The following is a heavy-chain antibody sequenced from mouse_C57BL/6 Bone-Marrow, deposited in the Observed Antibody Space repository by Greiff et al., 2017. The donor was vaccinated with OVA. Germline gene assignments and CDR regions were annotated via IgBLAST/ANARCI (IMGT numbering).Heavy chain of an antibody. J-gene: IGHJ1*03. V-gene: IGHV1-64*01. Sequence: VQLQQPGAELVKPGASVKLSCKASGYTFTSYWMHWVKQRPGQGLEWIGMIHPNSGSTNYNEKFKSKATLTVDKSSSTAYMQLSSLTSEDSAVYYCARVWDYVPHWYFDVWGTGTTVTVSS. CDR1: GYTFTSYW. CDR2: IHPNSGST. CDR3: ARVWDYVPHWYFDV. D-gene: IGHD2-4*01.